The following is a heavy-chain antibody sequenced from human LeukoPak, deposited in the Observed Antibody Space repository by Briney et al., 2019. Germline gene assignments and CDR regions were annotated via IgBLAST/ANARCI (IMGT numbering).Heavy chain of an antibody. J-gene: IGHJ4*02. CDR1: GYTFTSYA. CDR3: ARDYDSSGYYYGY. D-gene: IGHD3-22*01. V-gene: IGHV7-4-1*02. Sequence: ASVKVSCKASGYTFTSYAMNWVRQAPGQGLEWMGWINTNTGNPTFAQGLTGRFVLSLDTSVSTAYLQISSLKAEDTAVYYCARDYDSSGYYYGYWGQGTLVTVSS. CDR2: INTNTGNP.